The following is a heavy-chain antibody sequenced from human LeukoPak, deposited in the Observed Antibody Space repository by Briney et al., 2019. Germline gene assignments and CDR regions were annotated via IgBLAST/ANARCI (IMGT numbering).Heavy chain of an antibody. J-gene: IGHJ5*02. CDR3: ARLAYCGGDCFPSWFDP. CDR1: GYNFATYY. Sequence: GESLKISCKVSGYNFATYYIAWVRQMPGKGLEWMGIIYPGDSDTRYSPSFQGQVTISADKSISTAYLQWSSLKASDTAMYYCARLAYCGGDCFPSWFDPWGQGTLVTVSS. V-gene: IGHV5-51*01. D-gene: IGHD2-21*02. CDR2: IYPGDSDT.